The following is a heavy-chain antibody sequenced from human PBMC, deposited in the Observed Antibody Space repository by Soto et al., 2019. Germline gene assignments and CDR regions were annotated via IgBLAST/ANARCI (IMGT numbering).Heavy chain of an antibody. Sequence: SETLSLTCTVSGGSIRSGDYYWSWIRQPPGKGLESIGYIYYSGSTYYNPSLKSRVTISVDTSKNQFSLKLSSVTAADTAVYYCARAGGSGYPALQRWAVAIIIIPINECKPLQGLSWG. CDR3: ARAGGSGYPALQRWAVAIIIIPINECKPLQGLS. CDR2: IYYSGST. J-gene: IGHJ5*01. V-gene: IGHV4-30-4*02. D-gene: IGHD3-22*01. CDR1: GGSIRSGDYY.